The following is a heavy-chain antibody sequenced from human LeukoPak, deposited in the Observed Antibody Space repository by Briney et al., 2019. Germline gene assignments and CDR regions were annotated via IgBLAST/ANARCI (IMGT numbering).Heavy chain of an antibody. CDR3: ARDGGEMATIIYFDY. V-gene: IGHV1-2*02. Sequence: GASVKVSCKASGYTFTGYYMHWVRQAPGQGLEWMGWINPNSGGTNYAQKFQGRVTMTRDTSISTAYIELSRLRSDGTAVYYCARDGGEMATIIYFDYWGQGTLVTVSS. CDR1: GYTFTGYY. D-gene: IGHD5-24*01. J-gene: IGHJ4*02. CDR2: INPNSGGT.